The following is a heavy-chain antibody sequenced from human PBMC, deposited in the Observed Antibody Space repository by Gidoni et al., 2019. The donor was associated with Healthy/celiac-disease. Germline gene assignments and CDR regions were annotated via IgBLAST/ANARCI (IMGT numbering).Heavy chain of an antibody. J-gene: IGHJ4*02. CDR3: AKDRKSTYYYGSGLDY. D-gene: IGHD3-10*01. Sequence: EVQLVESGGGLVQPGRSLRLSCAASGFTFDDYAMHWVRQAPGKGLEWVSGISWNSGSIGYADSVKGRFTISRDNAKNSLYLQMNSLRAEDTALYYCAKDRKSTYYYGSGLDYWGQGTLVTVSS. CDR1: GFTFDDYA. V-gene: IGHV3-9*01. CDR2: ISWNSGSI.